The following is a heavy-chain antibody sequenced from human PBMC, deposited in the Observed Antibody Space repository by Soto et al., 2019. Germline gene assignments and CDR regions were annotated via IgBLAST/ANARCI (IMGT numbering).Heavy chain of an antibody. D-gene: IGHD2-2*01. CDR1: GYTFTGYY. Sequence: VASVKVSCKASGYTFTGYYMHWVRQAPGQGLEWMGWINPNSGGTNYAQKFQGRVTMTRDTSISTAYMELSRLRSDDTAVYYCARVSIRYCSSTSCYPGYWGQGTLVTVSS. CDR2: INPNSGGT. CDR3: ARVSIRYCSSTSCYPGY. V-gene: IGHV1-2*02. J-gene: IGHJ4*02.